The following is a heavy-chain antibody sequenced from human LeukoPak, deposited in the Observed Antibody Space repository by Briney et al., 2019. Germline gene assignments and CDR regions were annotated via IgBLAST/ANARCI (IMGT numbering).Heavy chain of an antibody. V-gene: IGHV3-30-3*01. D-gene: IGHD3-9*01. CDR1: GFTFSSYA. CDR3: ARGPEVLRYFDWLIY. J-gene: IGHJ4*02. CDR2: ISYDGSNK. Sequence: PGRPLRLSCAASGFTFSSYAMHWVRQAPGKGLEWVAVISYDGSNKYYADSVEGRFTISRDNSKNTLYLQMNSLRAEGTAVYYCARGPEVLRYFDWLIYWGQGTLVTVSS.